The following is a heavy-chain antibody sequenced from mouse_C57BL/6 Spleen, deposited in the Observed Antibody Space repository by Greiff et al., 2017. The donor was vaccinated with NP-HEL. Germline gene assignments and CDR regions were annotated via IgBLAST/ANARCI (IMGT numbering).Heavy chain of an antibody. V-gene: IGHV1-52*01. CDR1: GYTFTSYW. D-gene: IGHD3-2*02. CDR2: IDPSDSET. Sequence: QVQLKQPGAELVRPGSSVKLSCKASGYTFTSYWMHWVKQRPIQGLEWIGNIDPSDSETHYNQKFKDKATLTVDKSSSTAYMQLSSLTSEDSAVYYCARDSSGPAYWGQGTLVTVSA. CDR3: ARDSSGPAY. J-gene: IGHJ3*01.